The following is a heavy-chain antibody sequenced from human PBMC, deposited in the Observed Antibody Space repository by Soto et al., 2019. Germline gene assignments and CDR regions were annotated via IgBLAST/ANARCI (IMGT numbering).Heavy chain of an antibody. CDR1: GGTFSSYA. CDR2: IIPIFGTA. V-gene: IGHV1-69*13. Sequence: SVKVSCKASGGTFSSYAISWVRQAPGQGLEWMGGIIPIFGTANYAQKFQGRVTITADESTSTAYMELSSLRSEDTAVYYCARVRSGDYYYYYYGMDVWGQGTTVTVSS. CDR3: ARVRSGDYYYYYYGMDV. J-gene: IGHJ6*02. D-gene: IGHD7-27*01.